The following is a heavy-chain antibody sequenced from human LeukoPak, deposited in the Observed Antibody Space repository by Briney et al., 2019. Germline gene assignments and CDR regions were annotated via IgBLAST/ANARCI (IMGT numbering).Heavy chain of an antibody. J-gene: IGHJ4*02. CDR3: ARVGGYDILTGYVGGTYDY. V-gene: IGHV1-2*06. CDR2: INPNSGGT. D-gene: IGHD3-9*01. CDR1: GYTFTVYY. Sequence: GASVKVSCTASGYTFTVYYMHWVRQAPGQGLEWMGRINPNSGGTNYAQKFQGGVTMTRDTSISTAYMELSRLRSDDTAVYYCARVGGYDILTGYVGGTYDYWGQGTLVTVSS.